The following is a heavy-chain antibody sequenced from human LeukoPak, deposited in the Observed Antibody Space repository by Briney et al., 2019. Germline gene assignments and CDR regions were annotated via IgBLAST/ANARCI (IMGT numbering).Heavy chain of an antibody. V-gene: IGHV3-72*01. D-gene: IGHD6-19*01. CDR1: GFIFSVHY. CDR3: TRPLSPSTAVAEGDY. CDR2: IRNKAYSYTI. J-gene: IGHJ4*02. Sequence: GGSLRLSCAASGFIFSVHYTEWVRHAPGKGLEWVGRIRNKAYSYTIEYGASFKGRFAISREDSKSKLYLQMNSLKTDGTGVYYCTRPLSPSTAVAEGDYWGQGTLVTVSS.